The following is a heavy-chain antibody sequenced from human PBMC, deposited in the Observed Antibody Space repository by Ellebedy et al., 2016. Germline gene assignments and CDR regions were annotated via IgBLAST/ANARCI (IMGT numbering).Heavy chain of an antibody. Sequence: GESLKISCAASGFTFHSFWMSWVRQAPGRGLEWVANMKQDGSEIYYVDSVEGRFTISRDNAKNSLYLQMNSLRGEDTAMYYCARGLLGPYYFDCWGPGTLVTISS. CDR3: ARGLLGPYYFDC. D-gene: IGHD1-26*01. V-gene: IGHV3-7*01. J-gene: IGHJ4*02. CDR1: GFTFHSFW. CDR2: MKQDGSEI.